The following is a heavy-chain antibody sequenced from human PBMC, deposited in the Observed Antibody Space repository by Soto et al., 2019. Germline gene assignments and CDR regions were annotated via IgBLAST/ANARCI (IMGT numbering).Heavy chain of an antibody. D-gene: IGHD3-9*01. CDR3: ARGLRYFDPHLDY. CDR2: IYHSGST. V-gene: IGHV4-30-2*01. Sequence: PSETLSLTCAVSGGSISSGGYSWSWIRQPPGKGLEWIGYIYHSGSTYYNPSLKSRVTISVDTSKNQFSLKLSSVTAADTAVYYCARGLRYFDPHLDYWGQGTLVTVSS. CDR1: GGSISSGGYS. J-gene: IGHJ4*02.